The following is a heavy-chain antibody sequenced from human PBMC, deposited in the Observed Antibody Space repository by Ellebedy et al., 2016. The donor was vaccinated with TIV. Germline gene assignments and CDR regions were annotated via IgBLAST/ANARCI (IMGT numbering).Heavy chain of an antibody. CDR1: GGSISTTDYY. V-gene: IGHV4-30-4*02. CDR3: ARDRMYYYDSSGSYQYYGMDV. J-gene: IGHJ6*02. Sequence: SETLSLXCTVSGGSISTTDYYWSWIRQHPGKGLEWIGYIYYSGSTYYAPSLESRVSISVDTSKNQFSLKLRSVTAADTAVYYCARDRMYYYDSSGSYQYYGMDVWGQGTTVTVSS. CDR2: IYYSGST. D-gene: IGHD3-22*01.